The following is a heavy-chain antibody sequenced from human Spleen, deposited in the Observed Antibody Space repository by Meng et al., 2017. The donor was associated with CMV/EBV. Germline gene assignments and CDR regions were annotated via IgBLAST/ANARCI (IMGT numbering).Heavy chain of an antibody. Sequence: GESLKISCAASGFSFSSSWMTWVRQAPGKGLEWVAFIRSDGSNRYYADSVEGRFTFFRDTLKDTLSLEMNSLRVEDTAMYYCAITQKWNPAYLEHWGQGTLVTVSS. CDR2: IRSDGSNR. J-gene: IGHJ4*02. V-gene: IGHV3-30*02. CDR1: GFSFSSSW. D-gene: IGHD1-1*01. CDR3: AITQKWNPAYLEH.